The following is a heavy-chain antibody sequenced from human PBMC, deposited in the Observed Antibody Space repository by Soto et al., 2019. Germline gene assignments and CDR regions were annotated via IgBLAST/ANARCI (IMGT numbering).Heavy chain of an antibody. CDR2: IIPIFGTA. J-gene: IGHJ6*02. D-gene: IGHD6-19*01. Sequence: QVQLVQSGAEVKKPGSSVKVSCKASGGTFSSYAISWVRQAPGQGLEWMGGIIPIFGTANYAQKFQGRVTITADESTSTAYMERSSLRSEDTAVYYGASSRYESSGSYYYGMDGWGQGTTGTVSS. CDR1: GGTFSSYA. CDR3: ASSRYESSGSYYYGMDG. V-gene: IGHV1-69*01.